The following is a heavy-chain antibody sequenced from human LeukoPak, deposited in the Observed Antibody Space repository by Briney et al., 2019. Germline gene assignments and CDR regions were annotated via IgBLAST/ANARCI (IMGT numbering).Heavy chain of an antibody. Sequence: SETLSLTCTVSGGSISSYYWSWIRQPPGKGLEWIGYIYYSGSTNYNPSLKSRVTISVDTSKNQFSLELSSVTAADTAVYYCARHANYYGSGSYLNWFDPWGQGTLVTVSS. D-gene: IGHD3-10*01. V-gene: IGHV4-59*08. CDR3: ARHANYYGSGSYLNWFDP. CDR2: IYYSGST. J-gene: IGHJ5*02. CDR1: GGSISSYY.